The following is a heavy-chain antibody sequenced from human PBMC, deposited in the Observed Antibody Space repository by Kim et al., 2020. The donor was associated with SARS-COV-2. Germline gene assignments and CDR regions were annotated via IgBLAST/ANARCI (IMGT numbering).Heavy chain of an antibody. V-gene: IGHV3-21*01. CDR3: ARGILY. CDR2: SSSSYI. J-gene: IGHJ4*02. Sequence: SSSSYIYYADSVKGRFTIARDNAKNSLYLQMNSLRAEDTAVYYCARGILYWGQGTLVTVSS. D-gene: IGHD1-20*01.